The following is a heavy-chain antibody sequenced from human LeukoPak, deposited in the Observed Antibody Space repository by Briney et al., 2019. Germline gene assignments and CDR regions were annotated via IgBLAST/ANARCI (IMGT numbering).Heavy chain of an antibody. CDR3: ARDKWFYYDSSGYSFDY. CDR2: ISWNSGSI. J-gene: IGHJ4*02. D-gene: IGHD3-22*01. CDR1: GFIFNNYA. Sequence: GGSLRLSCAGSGFIFNNYAMHWVRQPPGKGLEWVSGISWNSGSIDYADSVKGRFTISRDNSKNTLYLQMNSLRAEDTAVYYRARDKWFYYDSSGYSFDYWGQGTLVTVSS. V-gene: IGHV3-9*01.